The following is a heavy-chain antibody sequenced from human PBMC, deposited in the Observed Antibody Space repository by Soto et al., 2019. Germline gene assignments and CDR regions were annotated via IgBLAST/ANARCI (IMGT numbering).Heavy chain of an antibody. Sequence: GGSLRLSCAASGFTFSSYDMHWVRQATGKGLEWVSAIGTAGDTYYPGSVKGRFTISRENAKNSLYLQMNSLRAEDTAVYYCARDMGGYYYDSSGYAVDAFDIWGQGTMVTVSS. CDR3: ARDMGGYYYDSSGYAVDAFDI. CDR1: GFTFSSYD. J-gene: IGHJ3*02. CDR2: IGTAGDT. D-gene: IGHD3-22*01. V-gene: IGHV3-13*01.